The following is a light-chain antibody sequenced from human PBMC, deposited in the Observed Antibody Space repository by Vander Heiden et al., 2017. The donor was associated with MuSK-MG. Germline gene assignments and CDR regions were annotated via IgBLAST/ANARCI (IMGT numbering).Light chain of an antibody. Sequence: DIQMTQSPSSLSASVGDRVTITCRASQRVSNYLNWYQQKQGKAPKLLIYAASSLQSGVPSKFNGSGSGTDFTLTISRLQPEDFATYYCQQSDTTPYTFGQGTKLEI. V-gene: IGKV1-39*01. CDR1: QRVSNY. CDR3: QQSDTTPYT. J-gene: IGKJ2*01. CDR2: AAS.